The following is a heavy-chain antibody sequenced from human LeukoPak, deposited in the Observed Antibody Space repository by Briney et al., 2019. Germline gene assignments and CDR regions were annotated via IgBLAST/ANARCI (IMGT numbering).Heavy chain of an antibody. J-gene: IGHJ4*02. CDR2: IYSGGST. CDR1: GFTVSSNY. V-gene: IGHV3-66*02. Sequence: GGSLRLSCAASGFTVSSNYMSWVRQAPGKGLEWVSVIYSGGSTYYADSVKGRFAISRDSSKNTVYLPMNSLRAEDTDVYYCAREDYGALYFDYWGQGTLVTVSS. D-gene: IGHD4-17*01. CDR3: AREDYGALYFDY.